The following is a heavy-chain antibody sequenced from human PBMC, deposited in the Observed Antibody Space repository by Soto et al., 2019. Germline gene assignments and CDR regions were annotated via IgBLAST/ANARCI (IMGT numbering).Heavy chain of an antibody. V-gene: IGHV4-59*01. CDR2: FYYSGST. CDR3: ASGTLPSYFDY. CDR1: GGSISSYY. Sequence: PSETLSLTCPVCGGSISSYYWRWIRQPPGKGLEWIGYFYYSGSTNYNPSLKSRVTLSVYTSKNKFSLKLNSVTAADTDVYYCASGTLPSYFDYCGQGTLVPVYS. D-gene: IGHD2-21*02. J-gene: IGHJ4*02.